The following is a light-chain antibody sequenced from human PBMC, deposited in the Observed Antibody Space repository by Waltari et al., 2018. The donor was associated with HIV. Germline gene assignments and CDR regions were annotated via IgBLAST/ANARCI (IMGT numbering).Light chain of an antibody. J-gene: IGKJ1*01. CDR1: QNVYANY. V-gene: IGKV3-20*01. CDR2: GAS. Sequence: DTVLTQSPGTLSLSPGERATLYCRASQNVYANYLAWYQQKPGQAPRVLIYGASDRAAGIPERVSGSGSGTDFALTISKLEPEDFSVYYCQQYGDSPAFGQGTKVEIK. CDR3: QQYGDSPA.